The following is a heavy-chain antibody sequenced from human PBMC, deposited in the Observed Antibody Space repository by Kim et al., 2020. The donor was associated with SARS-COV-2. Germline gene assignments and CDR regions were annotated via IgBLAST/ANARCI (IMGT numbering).Heavy chain of an antibody. Sequence: GGSLRLSCAASGFSFNNYAMSWVRQAPGKGLEWVSGIRDSGGSSEYADSVKGRFPISRDNSKNTLYLQMDSLRAEDTAVYYCARVTSGSSGWFEYFQYWGEGTLVTVSS. CDR2: IRDSGGSS. CDR3: ARVTSGSSGWFEYFQY. V-gene: IGHV3-23*01. D-gene: IGHD6-19*01. CDR1: GFSFNNYA. J-gene: IGHJ1*01.